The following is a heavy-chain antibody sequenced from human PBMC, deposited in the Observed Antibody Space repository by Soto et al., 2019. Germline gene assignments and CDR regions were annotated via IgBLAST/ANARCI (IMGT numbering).Heavy chain of an antibody. D-gene: IGHD4-4*01. CDR1: GFTFSSYA. CDR3: ANQVYSNYRYNWFDP. V-gene: IGHV3-23*01. J-gene: IGHJ5*02. CDR2: ISGRGGST. Sequence: HPGGSLRLSCAASGFTFSSYAMSWVRQAPGEGLEWVPAISGRGGSTYYADSGKGRLTISRDNSKNTLDLQMNSLRAEDTAVYYCANQVYSNYRYNWFDPWGQGTLVTVSS.